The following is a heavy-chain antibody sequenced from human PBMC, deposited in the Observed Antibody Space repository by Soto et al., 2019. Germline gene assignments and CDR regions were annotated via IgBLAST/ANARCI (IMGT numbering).Heavy chain of an antibody. D-gene: IGHD3-9*01. J-gene: IGHJ4*02. CDR2: ISPDSGNT. CDR3: ARGDYYDLLTGYHDY. CDR1: CYSFPSNL. Sequence: ASVQVSCKASCYSFPSNLINWVRQAPGQGLEWMGWISPDSGNTNYAQKFRGRVTMTTAASTSTAFMEMRSLTSDDTAVYYCARGDYYDLLTGYHDYWGQGSLVTVSS. V-gene: IGHV1-18*01.